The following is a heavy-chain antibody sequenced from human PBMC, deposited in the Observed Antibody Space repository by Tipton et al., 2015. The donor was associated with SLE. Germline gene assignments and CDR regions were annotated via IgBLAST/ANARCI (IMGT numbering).Heavy chain of an antibody. D-gene: IGHD6-13*01. CDR2: ISAFDGST. Sequence: SLRLSCAASGFTFSTCGMHWVRQAPGKGLEWVSAISAFDGSTYYADSVKGRFTISRDNSKNTLYLQMNSLRADDTAIYYCAKDPIAAAGNFFDYWGQGTLVTVSS. CDR3: AKDPIAAAGNFFDY. J-gene: IGHJ4*02. CDR1: GFTFSTCG. V-gene: IGHV3-23*01.